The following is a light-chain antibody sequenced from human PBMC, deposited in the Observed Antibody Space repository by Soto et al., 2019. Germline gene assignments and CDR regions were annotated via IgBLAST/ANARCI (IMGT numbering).Light chain of an antibody. CDR2: RND. Sequence: QSVLTQPPSASGTPGQRVTISCSGSSSNIGSNYVYWYRQLPGTAPNVLFYRNDERPSGVPDRFSGSKSGSSASLAISGLRSEDGADYYCSAWDDSLSGPVFGRGTKLTVL. V-gene: IGLV1-47*01. CDR1: SSNIGSNY. J-gene: IGLJ3*02. CDR3: SAWDDSLSGPV.